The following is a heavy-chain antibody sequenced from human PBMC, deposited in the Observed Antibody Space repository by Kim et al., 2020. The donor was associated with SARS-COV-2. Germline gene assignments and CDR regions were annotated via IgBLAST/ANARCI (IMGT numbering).Heavy chain of an antibody. CDR1: GFTFSSYA. D-gene: IGHD3-10*01. CDR3: ARARSGGYLSDLDY. CDR2: ISYDGSNK. Sequence: GGSLRLSCAASGFTFSSYAMHWVRQAPGKGLEWVAVISYDGSNKYYADSVKGRFTISRDNSKNTLYLQMNSLRAEDTAVYYCARARSGGYLSDLDYWGQGTPVTVSS. V-gene: IGHV3-30-3*01. J-gene: IGHJ4*02.